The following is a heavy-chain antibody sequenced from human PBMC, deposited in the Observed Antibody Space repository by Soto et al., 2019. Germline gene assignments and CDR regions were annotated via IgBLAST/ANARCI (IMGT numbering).Heavy chain of an antibody. D-gene: IGHD1-1*01. Sequence: LSLTCTVSGGSISSYYWSWIRQPPGKGLEWIGYIYYSGKTYYNPSLKSRVTISVDTSKNQFSLKLTSVTAADTAVYYCARVGNGNDGLVSWGQGTLFTVSS. CDR2: IYYSGKT. CDR1: GGSISSYY. J-gene: IGHJ5*02. V-gene: IGHV4-59*01. CDR3: ARVGNGNDGLVS.